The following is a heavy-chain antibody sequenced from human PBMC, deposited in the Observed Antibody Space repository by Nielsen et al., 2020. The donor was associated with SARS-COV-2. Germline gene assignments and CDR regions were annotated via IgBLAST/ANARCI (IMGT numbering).Heavy chain of an antibody. CDR1: GFTFSSYE. D-gene: IGHD1-26*01. Sequence: GESLKISCAASGFTFSSYEMNWVRQAPGKGLEWVSYISSGGNTIYYADSLKGRFTISRDNAQNSLSLQMNSLRAEDTAVYYCARGYGSFPNRHLEYWGQGTLVTVSS. CDR3: ARGYGSFPNRHLEY. CDR2: ISSGGNTI. V-gene: IGHV3-48*03. J-gene: IGHJ4*02.